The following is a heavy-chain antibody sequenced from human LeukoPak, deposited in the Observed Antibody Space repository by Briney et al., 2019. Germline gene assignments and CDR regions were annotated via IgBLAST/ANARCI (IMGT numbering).Heavy chain of an antibody. CDR1: GGTFSSYA. Sequence: SVKVSCKASGGTFSSYAISWVRQAPGQGLEWMGGIIPIFGTANYAQKFQGRVTITTDESTSTAYMELSSLRSEDTAVYYCASGCSYGAYYYMDVWGKGTTVTVSS. J-gene: IGHJ6*03. V-gene: IGHV1-69*05. CDR2: IIPIFGTA. D-gene: IGHD5-18*01. CDR3: ASGCSYGAYYYMDV.